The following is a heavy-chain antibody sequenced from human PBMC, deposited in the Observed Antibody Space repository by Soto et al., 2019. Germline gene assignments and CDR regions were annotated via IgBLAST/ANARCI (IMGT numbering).Heavy chain of an antibody. V-gene: IGHV1-18*01. CDR3: ARDRVSHYSRPEDYYYGMDV. CDR1: GYTFTSYG. Sequence: ASVKVSCKASGYTFTSYGISWVRQAPGQGLEWMGWISAYNGNTNYAQKLQGRVTMTTDTSTSTAYMELRSLRSDDTAVYYCARDRVSHYSRPEDYYYGMDVWGQGTTVTVSS. J-gene: IGHJ6*02. D-gene: IGHD4-4*01. CDR2: ISAYNGNT.